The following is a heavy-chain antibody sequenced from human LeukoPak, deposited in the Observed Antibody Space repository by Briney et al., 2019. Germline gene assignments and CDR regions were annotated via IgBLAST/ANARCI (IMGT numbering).Heavy chain of an antibody. V-gene: IGHV4-34*01. CDR2: INHSGST. J-gene: IGHJ3*02. CDR3: ARGDYDRDI. CDR1: GGSFSGYY. Sequence: SETLSLTCAVYGGSFSGYYWSWIRQPPGKGLEWIGEINHSGSTNYNPSLKSRVTISVDTSKNQFSLQLSSVTAADTAVYYCARGDYDRDIWGQGTMVTVSS. D-gene: IGHD3-16*01.